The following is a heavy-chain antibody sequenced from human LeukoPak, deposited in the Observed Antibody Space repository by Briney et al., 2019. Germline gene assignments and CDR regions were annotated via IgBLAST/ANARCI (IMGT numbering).Heavy chain of an antibody. D-gene: IGHD3-10*01. CDR2: FDPEDGET. CDR3: AAPRTYGSGSFDYDAFDI. V-gene: IGHV1-24*01. CDR1: GYTFTGYY. Sequence: ASVKVSCKASGYTFTGYYMHWVRQAPGKGLEWMGGFDPEDGETIYAQKFQGRVTMTEDTSTDTAYMELSSLRSEDTAVYYCAAPRTYGSGSFDYDAFDIWGQGTMVTVSS. J-gene: IGHJ3*02.